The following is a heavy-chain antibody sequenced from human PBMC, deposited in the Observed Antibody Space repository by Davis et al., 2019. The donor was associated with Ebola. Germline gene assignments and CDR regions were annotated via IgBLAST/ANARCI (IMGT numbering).Heavy chain of an antibody. CDR1: GFTFSSYS. CDR3: ARALQWELLDDFDI. J-gene: IGHJ3*02. CDR2: ISSSSSYI. D-gene: IGHD1-26*01. Sequence: GESLKISCAASGFTFSSYSMNWVRQAPGKGLEWVSSISSSSSYIYYADSVKGRFTISRDNAKNSLYLQMNSLRAEDTAVYYCARALQWELLDDFDIWGQGTMVTVSS. V-gene: IGHV3-21*01.